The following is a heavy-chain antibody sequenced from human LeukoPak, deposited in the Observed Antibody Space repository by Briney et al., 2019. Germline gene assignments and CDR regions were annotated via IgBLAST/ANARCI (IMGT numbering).Heavy chain of an antibody. CDR2: ISAYNGNT. J-gene: IGHJ4*02. V-gene: IGHV1-18*01. Sequence: ASVKVSCKASGYTFTSYGISWVRQAPGQGLEWMGRISAYNGNTNYAQKFQGRVTMTRNTSISTAYMELSSLRSEDTAVYYCLVLLWFGELSGYWGQGTLVTVSS. CDR1: GYTFTSYG. CDR3: LVLLWFGELSGY. D-gene: IGHD3-10*01.